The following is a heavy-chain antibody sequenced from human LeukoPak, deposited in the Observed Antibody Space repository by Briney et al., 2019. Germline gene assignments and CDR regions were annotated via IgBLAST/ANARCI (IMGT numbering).Heavy chain of an antibody. CDR1: GFTFSSYS. CDR2: ISSSSSYI. V-gene: IGHV3-21*01. Sequence: GGSLRLSCAASGFTFSSYSMNWVRRAPGKGLEWVSSISSSSSYIYYADPVKGRFTISRDNAKNSLYLQMNSLRAEDTAVYYCARDPAGDLGYWGQGTLVTVSS. D-gene: IGHD7-27*01. J-gene: IGHJ4*02. CDR3: ARDPAGDLGY.